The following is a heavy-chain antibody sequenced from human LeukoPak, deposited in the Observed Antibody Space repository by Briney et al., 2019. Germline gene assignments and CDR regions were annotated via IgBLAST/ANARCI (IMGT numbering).Heavy chain of an antibody. CDR3: ARSGSGYLRYYFDY. CDR1: GGSINGYY. Sequence: SETLSLTCTVSGGSINGYYWSWIRQSPGKGLESLGYIYYTGSTNYNPSLKSRVTMSVDTSTNQISLKMTSVTAADTAVYYCARSGSGYLRYYFDYWGQGTLVTVSS. D-gene: IGHD5-12*01. CDR2: IYYTGST. J-gene: IGHJ4*02. V-gene: IGHV4-59*12.